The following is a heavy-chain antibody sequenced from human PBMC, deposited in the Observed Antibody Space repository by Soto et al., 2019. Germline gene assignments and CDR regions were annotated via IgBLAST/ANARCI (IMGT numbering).Heavy chain of an antibody. CDR2: ISWDGGST. CDR1: GFTFDDYA. D-gene: IGHD3-3*01. CDR3: AKGYDFWSGHPGGLDYGMDV. J-gene: IGHJ6*02. V-gene: IGHV3-43D*04. Sequence: GGSLRLSCAASGFTFDDYAMHWVRQAPGKGLEWVSLISWDGGSTYYADSVEGRFTISRDNSKNSLYLQMNSLRAEDTALYYCAKGYDFWSGHPGGLDYGMDVWGQGTAVTVSS.